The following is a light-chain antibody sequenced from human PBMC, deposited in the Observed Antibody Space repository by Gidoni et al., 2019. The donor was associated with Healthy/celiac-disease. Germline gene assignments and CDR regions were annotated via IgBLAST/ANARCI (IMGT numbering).Light chain of an antibody. J-gene: IGKJ1*01. Sequence: EIVLTQSPGTLSLSPGERATLSCRASQSVSSSYLAWYQQKPCQDPRLLIYGASSRATGIPDRFSGSGSGTDFALTISRLEPEDFAVYYCQQYGSSPGTFGQGTKVEIK. CDR2: GAS. CDR3: QQYGSSPGT. CDR1: QSVSSSY. V-gene: IGKV3-20*01.